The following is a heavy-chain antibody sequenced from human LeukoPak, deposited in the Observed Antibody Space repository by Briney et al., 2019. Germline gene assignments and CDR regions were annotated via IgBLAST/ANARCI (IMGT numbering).Heavy chain of an antibody. CDR2: INHSGST. CDR3: ASYGSGSHDY. CDR1: GGSFSGYY. D-gene: IGHD3-10*01. J-gene: IGHJ4*02. Sequence: TSETLSLTCAVYGGSFSGYYWSWIRQPPGKGLEWIGEINHSGSTNYNPSLKSRVTISVDTSKNQFSLKLSSVTAEDTAVYYCASYGSGSHDYWGQGSLVTVSS. V-gene: IGHV4-34*01.